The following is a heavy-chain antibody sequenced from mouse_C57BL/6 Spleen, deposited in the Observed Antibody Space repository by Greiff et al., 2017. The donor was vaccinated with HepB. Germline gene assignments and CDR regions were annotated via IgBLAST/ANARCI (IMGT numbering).Heavy chain of an antibody. J-gene: IGHJ4*01. CDR3: ARKHDYSNYDYAMDD. D-gene: IGHD2-5*01. CDR2: IWTGGGT. CDR1: GFSLTSYA. V-gene: IGHV2-9-1*01. Sequence: VQLVESGPGLVAPSQSLSITCTVSGFSLTSYAISWVRQPPGKGLEWLGVIWTGGGTNYNSALKSRLSISKDNFKSQVFLKMNSLQTDDTARYYCARKHDYSNYDYAMDDWGQGTSVTVSS.